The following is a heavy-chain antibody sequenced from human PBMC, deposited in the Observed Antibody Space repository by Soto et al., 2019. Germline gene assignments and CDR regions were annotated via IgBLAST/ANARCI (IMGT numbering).Heavy chain of an antibody. CDR1: GFTFSDYY. D-gene: IGHD2-15*01. CDR3: ARRGYCSGGSCYIRMDV. Sequence: QVQLVESGGGLVKPGGSLRLSCAASGFTFSDYYMTWIRQAPGKGLEWVSYISSGGSAIYYADSVKGRFTISRDNAKNSLYLQMNSQRGEDTAVYYCARRGYCSGGSCYIRMDVWGKGTTVTVSS. J-gene: IGHJ6*03. V-gene: IGHV3-11*01. CDR2: ISSGGSAI.